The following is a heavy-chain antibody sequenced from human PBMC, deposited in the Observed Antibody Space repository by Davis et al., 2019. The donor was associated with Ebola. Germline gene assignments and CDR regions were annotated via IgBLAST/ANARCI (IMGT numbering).Heavy chain of an antibody. Sequence: PGGSLRLSCAASGFTFSSYSMNWVRQAPEKGLEWVSAISGSGGSTYYADSVKGRFTISRDNSKNTLYLQMNSLRAEDTAVYYCAKDRWELLLSYFDYWGQGTLVTVSS. CDR3: AKDRWELLLSYFDY. D-gene: IGHD1-26*01. V-gene: IGHV3-23*01. J-gene: IGHJ4*02. CDR1: GFTFSSYS. CDR2: ISGSGGST.